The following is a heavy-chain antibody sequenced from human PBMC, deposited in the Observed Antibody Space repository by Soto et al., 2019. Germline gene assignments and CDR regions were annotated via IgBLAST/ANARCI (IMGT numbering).Heavy chain of an antibody. CDR3: ARDPSGSGPDFDS. Sequence: PGGSLRLSCAASGFTFSSYAMTWVRQAPGKGLEWVSNIGADGGGAHHAESLKGRFTISRDNSKNTLYLQMSSLRAEDTAIYYCARDPSGSGPDFDSWGQGTLVTVSS. CDR2: IGADGGGA. CDR1: GFTFSSYA. D-gene: IGHD3-10*01. J-gene: IGHJ4*02. V-gene: IGHV3-23*01.